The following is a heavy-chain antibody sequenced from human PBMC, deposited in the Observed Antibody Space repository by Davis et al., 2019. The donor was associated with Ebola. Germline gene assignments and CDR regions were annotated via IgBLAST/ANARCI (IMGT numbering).Heavy chain of an antibody. V-gene: IGHV3-33*01. CDR2: IWYDGSNK. Sequence: GESLKIPCAAPGFTFSSYGMHWVRQAQGKGLEWVAVIWYDGSNKYYADSVKGRFTISRDNSKNTLYLQMNSLRAEDTAVYYCARNSPEGEVDYGGQGTLVTVSS. D-gene: IGHD4-23*01. CDR3: ARNSPEGEVDY. CDR1: GFTFSSYG. J-gene: IGHJ4*02.